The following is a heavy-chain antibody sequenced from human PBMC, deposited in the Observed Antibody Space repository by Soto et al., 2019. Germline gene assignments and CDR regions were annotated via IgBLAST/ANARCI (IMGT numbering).Heavy chain of an antibody. V-gene: IGHV3-48*03. Sequence: GGSLRLCCAASGFTFSSYEMNWVRQAPGKGREWVSYISSSGSTIYYADSVKGRFTISRDNAKNSLYLQMNSLRAEDTAVYYCARGGLGYYYDSSGYSTSPFDYWGQGT. D-gene: IGHD3-22*01. CDR3: ARGGLGYYYDSSGYSTSPFDY. J-gene: IGHJ4*02. CDR2: ISSSGSTI. CDR1: GFTFSSYE.